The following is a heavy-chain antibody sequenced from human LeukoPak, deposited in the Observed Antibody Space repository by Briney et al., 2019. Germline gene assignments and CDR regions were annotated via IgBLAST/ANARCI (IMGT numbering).Heavy chain of an antibody. Sequence: RPGGSLRLSCAASGFTFDDYGMSWVRQAPGKGLEWVSGINWNGGSTGYADSVKGRFTISRDNAKNSLYLQMNSLRAEDTVLYYCARVRYCSSTSCYIFDYWGQGTLVTVSS. D-gene: IGHD2-2*02. CDR3: ARVRYCSSTSCYIFDY. V-gene: IGHV3-20*04. J-gene: IGHJ4*02. CDR2: INWNGGST. CDR1: GFTFDDYG.